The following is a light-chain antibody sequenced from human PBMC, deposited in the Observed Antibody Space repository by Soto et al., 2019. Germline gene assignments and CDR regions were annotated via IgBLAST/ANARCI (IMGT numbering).Light chain of an antibody. CDR2: DAS. CDR3: HQYYKWPLT. V-gene: IGKV3-15*01. Sequence: EIVLTQSPVTLSLSPGERVTLSCRASQSAISNLAWYQQKPGQTPRLLIYDASTRATDIPARFSGSGSGTDFTLTISSLLSEDFAVYYCHQYYKWPLTFGGGTKVDNK. J-gene: IGKJ4*01. CDR1: QSAISN.